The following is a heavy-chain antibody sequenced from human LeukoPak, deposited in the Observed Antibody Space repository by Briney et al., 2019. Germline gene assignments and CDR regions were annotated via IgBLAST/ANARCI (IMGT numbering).Heavy chain of an antibody. J-gene: IGHJ6*02. D-gene: IGHD6-13*01. CDR1: GFTFSNAW. Sequence: GGSLRLSCAASGFTFSNAWMSWVRQAPGKGLEWVGRIKSKTDGGTTDYAAPVKGRFTISRDDSKNTLYLQMNSLKTEDTAVYYCTTAVAAAGRYYHYYGMDVWGQGTTVTVSS. CDR2: IKSKTDGGTT. V-gene: IGHV3-15*01. CDR3: TTAVAAAGRYYHYYGMDV.